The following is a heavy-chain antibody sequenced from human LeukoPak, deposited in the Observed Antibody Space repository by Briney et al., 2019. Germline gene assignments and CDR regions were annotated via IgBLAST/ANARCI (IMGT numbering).Heavy chain of an antibody. CDR3: ASTLVPAARHNWFDP. J-gene: IGHJ5*02. V-gene: IGHV4-61*02. Sequence: SQTLSLTCTVSGGSISSGSYYWSWIRQPAGKGLEWIGRIYTSGSTNYNPSLKSRVTISVDTSKNQFSLKLSSVTAADTAVYYCASTLVPAARHNWFDPWSQGTLVTVSS. CDR1: GGSISSGSYY. D-gene: IGHD2-2*01. CDR2: IYTSGST.